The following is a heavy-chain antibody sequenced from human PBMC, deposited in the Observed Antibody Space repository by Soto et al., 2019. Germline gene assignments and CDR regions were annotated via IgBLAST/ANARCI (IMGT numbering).Heavy chain of an antibody. CDR3: ARDHGPTTSENWFGP. CDR1: GYTFFTYD. D-gene: IGHD5-12*01. J-gene: IGHJ5*02. CDR2: ISTYSGDT. V-gene: IGHV1-18*01. Sequence: ASVKVSCKASGYTFFTYDISWVRQAPGQGLEWMGWISTYSGDTKYAQKFQGRVTMTTDTSTTTAYLELRSLRSDDTAVYYCARDHGPTTSENWFGPWGQETLVTVSS.